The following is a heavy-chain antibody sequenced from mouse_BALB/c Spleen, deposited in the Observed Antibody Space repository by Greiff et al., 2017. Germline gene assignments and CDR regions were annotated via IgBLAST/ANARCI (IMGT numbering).Heavy chain of an antibody. CDR1: GYTFTSYW. Sequence: VQLQQPGAELVKPGASVKLSCKASGYTFTSYWMHWVKQRPGQGLEWIGEIDPSDSYTNYNQKFKGKATLTVDKSSSTAYMQLSSLTSEDSAVYYCARGHYGSSTDYWGQGTTLTVSS. J-gene: IGHJ2*01. CDR2: IDPSDSYT. CDR3: ARGHYGSSTDY. V-gene: IGHV1-69*02. D-gene: IGHD1-1*01.